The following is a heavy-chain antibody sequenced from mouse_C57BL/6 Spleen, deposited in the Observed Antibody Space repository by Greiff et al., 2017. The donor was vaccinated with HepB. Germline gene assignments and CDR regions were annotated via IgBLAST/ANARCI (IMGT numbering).Heavy chain of an antibody. CDR3: ARKIYYGSSYGYFDV. Sequence: VKLQQPGAELVRPGSSVKLSCKASGYTFTSYWMDWVKQRPGQGLEWIGNIYPSDSETHYNQKFKDKATLTVDKSSSTAYMQLSSLTSEDSAVYYCARKIYYGSSYGYFDVWGTGTTVTVSS. V-gene: IGHV1-61*01. J-gene: IGHJ1*03. CDR2: IYPSDSET. CDR1: GYTFTSYW. D-gene: IGHD1-1*01.